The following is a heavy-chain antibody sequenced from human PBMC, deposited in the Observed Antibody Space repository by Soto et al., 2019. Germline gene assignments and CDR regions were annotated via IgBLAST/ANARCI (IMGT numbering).Heavy chain of an antibody. Sequence: PGGSLRLSCAASGFTFSNAWMSWVRQAPGKGLEWAGRIKSKTDGGTTDYAAPVKGRFTISRDDSKNTLYLQMNSLKTEDTAVYYCTTEGPPGIAARPNYYYGMDVWGQGTTVTVS. D-gene: IGHD6-6*01. V-gene: IGHV3-15*01. CDR3: TTEGPPGIAARPNYYYGMDV. CDR1: GFTFSNAW. J-gene: IGHJ6*02. CDR2: IKSKTDGGTT.